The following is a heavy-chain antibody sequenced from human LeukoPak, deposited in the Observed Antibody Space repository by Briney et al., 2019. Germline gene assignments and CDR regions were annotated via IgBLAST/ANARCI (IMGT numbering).Heavy chain of an antibody. D-gene: IGHD6-6*01. CDR3: ARDSKLYSGSSWDYYNYMDV. J-gene: IGHJ6*03. V-gene: IGHV1-18*01. Sequence: ASVKVACKASGYTFADFGISWVRQAPGQGLEWIGWISGYDANTNYAQKFQGRVTMTTDTSTSTAYMELRSLRSDDTAVYYCARDSKLYSGSSWDYYNYMDVWGEGTTVTVSS. CDR2: ISGYDANT. CDR1: GYTFADFG.